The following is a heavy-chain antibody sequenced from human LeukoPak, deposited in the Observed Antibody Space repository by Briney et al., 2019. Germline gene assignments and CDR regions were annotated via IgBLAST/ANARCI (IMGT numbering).Heavy chain of an antibody. CDR3: ARLGYDYVWGSYRSPGAFDI. D-gene: IGHD3-16*02. CDR2: IKQDGSEK. V-gene: IGHV3-7*01. J-gene: IGHJ3*02. CDR1: GFTFSSYW. Sequence: PGGSLRLSCAASGFTFSSYWMSWVRQAPGKGLEWVANIKQDGSEKYYVDSVKGRFTISRDNAKNSLYLQMNSLRAEDTAVYYCARLGYDYVWGSYRSPGAFDIWGQGTMVTVSS.